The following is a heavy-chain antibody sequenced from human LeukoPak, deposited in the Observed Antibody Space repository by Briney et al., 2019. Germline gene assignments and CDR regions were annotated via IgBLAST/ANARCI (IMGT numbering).Heavy chain of an antibody. V-gene: IGHV3-23*01. CDR1: GFTFSTYA. CDR3: AKGGYDSSGYYYFDY. D-gene: IGHD3-22*01. Sequence: PGGSLRLSCAASGFTFSTYAMSWVRQAPGKGLEWVSGISGSGLSTSYADSVKGRFTISRDNSKNTLYLQMNSLRAEDTAVYYCAKGGYDSSGYYYFDYWGQGTLVTVSS. J-gene: IGHJ4*02. CDR2: ISGSGLST.